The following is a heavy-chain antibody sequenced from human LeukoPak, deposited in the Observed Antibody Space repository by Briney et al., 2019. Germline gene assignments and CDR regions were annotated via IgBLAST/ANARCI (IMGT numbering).Heavy chain of an antibody. Sequence: PSETLSLTFSVSGGSISDYFWGWIRQPPGKGLEWIGHVYYIGKPTCSPSLESRVSISVDTSKNQFSLELTSVTAAGTAVYYCARRFRTGGDLHHDAYDVWGQGTVVTVSS. J-gene: IGHJ3*01. CDR1: GGSISDYF. D-gene: IGHD3-16*01. CDR3: ARRFRTGGDLHHDAYDV. V-gene: IGHV4-59*12. CDR2: VYYIGKP.